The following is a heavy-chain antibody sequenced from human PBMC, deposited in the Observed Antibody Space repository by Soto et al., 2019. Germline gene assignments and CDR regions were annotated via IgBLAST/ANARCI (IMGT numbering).Heavy chain of an antibody. CDR2: IIPLFGTT. CDR3: VRGLTEGYYGVEV. V-gene: IGHV1-69*01. D-gene: IGHD2-15*01. Sequence: QVQLVQSGAEVKKPGSAVKVSCKASGGAFSSVDISWVRQAPGQGLDWMGGIIPLFGTTNYAEKFQGRGTITADASTGTAFMELSSLTSEDTAVYYCVRGLTEGYYGVEVWGQGTTVIVSS. CDR1: GGAFSSVD. J-gene: IGHJ6*02.